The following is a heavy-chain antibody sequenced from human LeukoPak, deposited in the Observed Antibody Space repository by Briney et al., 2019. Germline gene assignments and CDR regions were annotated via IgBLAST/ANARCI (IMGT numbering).Heavy chain of an antibody. D-gene: IGHD3-10*01. J-gene: IGHJ4*02. CDR2: ISSSSSTI. CDR1: GFTFSSYS. CDR3: ASMAPVDY. V-gene: IGHV3-48*01. Sequence: PGGSLRLSCAASGFTFSSYSMNWVRQAPGKGLEWVSYISSSSSTIYYADSVKGRFTISRDNAKNSLYLQMNSLRVEDTAVYYCASMAPVDYWGQGTLVTVSS.